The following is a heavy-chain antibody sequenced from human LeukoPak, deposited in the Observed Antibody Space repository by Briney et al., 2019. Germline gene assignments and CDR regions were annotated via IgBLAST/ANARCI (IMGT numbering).Heavy chain of an antibody. V-gene: IGHV1-69*04. J-gene: IGHJ4*02. D-gene: IGHD2-15*01. Sequence: GASVKVSCKASGGTFSSYAISWVRQAPGQGLEWMGRIIPILGIANYAQKFQGRVTITADKSTSTAYMELSSLRSEDTAVYYCARGGDGLGYCSGGSCEHDYWGQGTLVTVSS. CDR1: GGTFSSYA. CDR3: ARGGDGLGYCSGGSCEHDY. CDR2: IIPILGIA.